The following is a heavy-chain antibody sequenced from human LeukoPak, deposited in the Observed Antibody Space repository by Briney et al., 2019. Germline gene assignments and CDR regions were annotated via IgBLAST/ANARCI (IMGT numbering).Heavy chain of an antibody. V-gene: IGHV3-30*02. D-gene: IGHD3-22*01. Sequence: GGSLRLSCAASGFTFSTYGMHWVRQAPGKGLEWVAFIRYDGSNKYYADSVKGRFTISRDNSKNTLYLQMNSLRAEDTAVYYCAKDHPRYYDSSGLDYWGQGTLVTVSS. CDR1: GFTFSTYG. CDR3: AKDHPRYYDSSGLDY. CDR2: IRYDGSNK. J-gene: IGHJ4*02.